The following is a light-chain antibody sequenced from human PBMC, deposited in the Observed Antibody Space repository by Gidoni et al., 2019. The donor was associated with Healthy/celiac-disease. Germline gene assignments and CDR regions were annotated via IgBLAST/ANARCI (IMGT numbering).Light chain of an antibody. CDR1: QSVSSSY. J-gene: IGKJ3*01. Sequence: DIVLSQSPGTLSLSPGERATRSCRASQSVSSSYLDWYQQKPGQAPRLLIYGAASRATGSPDRFSGRGAWTDFTLTISRLEPEDFAGYYCQHRGFTFGPGTKVDIK. CDR2: GAA. V-gene: IGKV3-20*01. CDR3: QHRGFT.